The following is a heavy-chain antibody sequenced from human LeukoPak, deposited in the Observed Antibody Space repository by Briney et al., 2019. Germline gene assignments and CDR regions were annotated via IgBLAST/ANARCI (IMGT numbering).Heavy chain of an antibody. CDR3: ARRARVVAATAYYAFDI. CDR1: GFTFSSYS. D-gene: IGHD2-15*01. V-gene: IGHV3-23*01. J-gene: IGHJ3*02. CDR2: ISGSGGST. Sequence: GGSLRLSCAASGFTFSSYSMNWVRQAPGKGLEWVSAISGSGGSTYYADSVKGRFTISRDNSKNTLYLQMNSLRAEDTAVYYCARRARVVAATAYYAFDIWGQGTMVTVSS.